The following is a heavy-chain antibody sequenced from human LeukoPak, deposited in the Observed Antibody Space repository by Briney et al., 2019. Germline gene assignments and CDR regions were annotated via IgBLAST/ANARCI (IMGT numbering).Heavy chain of an antibody. V-gene: IGHV3-21*06. CDR3: ATGDGWCFVD. J-gene: IGHJ4*02. Sequence: KAGGSLRLSCAASGFTFSRYNANWVRQAPGKGLEWVSSISADSTDIQYADSVKGRFTIFRDNAKNSLYLQMNSLSVDDTAVYYCATGDGWCFVDWGQGTLVKVSS. CDR1: GFTFSRYN. CDR2: ISADSTDI. D-gene: IGHD6-19*01.